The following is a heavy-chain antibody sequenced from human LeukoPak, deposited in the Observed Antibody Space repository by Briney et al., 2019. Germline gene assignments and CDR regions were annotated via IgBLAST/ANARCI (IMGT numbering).Heavy chain of an antibody. J-gene: IGHJ4*02. CDR1: GYSITGGYY. CDR3: ARNGFRVPNLLDY. D-gene: IGHD2-8*01. Sequence: TSETLSLTCVVSGYSITGGYYWGWIRQPPGKGLEWIGSIYHSGSTYYNPSLKSRLTISVDTFKNQFSLKVSSVTAADTAVYYCARNGFRVPNLLDYWGQGTLVTVSS. V-gene: IGHV4-38-2*01. CDR2: IYHSGST.